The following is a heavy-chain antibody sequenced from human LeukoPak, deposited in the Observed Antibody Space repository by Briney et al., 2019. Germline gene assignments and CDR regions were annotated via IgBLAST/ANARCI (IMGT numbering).Heavy chain of an antibody. CDR3: ARVTPFIAVAGFDY. CDR1: GGSFSGYY. J-gene: IGHJ4*02. D-gene: IGHD6-19*01. V-gene: IGHV4-34*01. Sequence: SEALSLTCAVYGGSFSGYYWSWIRQPPGKGLEWIGEINHSGSTNYNPSLKSRVTISVDTSKNQFSLKLSSVTAADTAVYYCARVTPFIAVAGFDYWGQGTLVTVSS. CDR2: INHSGST.